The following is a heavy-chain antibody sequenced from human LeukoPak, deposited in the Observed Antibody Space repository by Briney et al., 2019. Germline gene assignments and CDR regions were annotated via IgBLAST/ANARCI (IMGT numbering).Heavy chain of an antibody. CDR1: GFTFSSYA. Sequence: GGSLRLSCAASGFTFSSYAMSWVRQAPGKGLEWVSGISGSGYTTDYADSVKGRFTISRDNSKNTLYLQMNSLRAEDTAVYYCAKETYDRGVYWGQGTLVTVSS. CDR3: AKETYDRGVY. D-gene: IGHD3-10*02. J-gene: IGHJ4*02. V-gene: IGHV3-23*01. CDR2: ISGSGYTT.